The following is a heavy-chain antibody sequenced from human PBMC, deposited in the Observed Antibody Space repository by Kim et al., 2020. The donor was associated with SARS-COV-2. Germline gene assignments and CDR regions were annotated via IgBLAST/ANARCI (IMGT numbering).Heavy chain of an antibody. CDR3: ATPPESIAVAGTTPAEYFQH. D-gene: IGHD6-19*01. V-gene: IGHV3-43D*03. Sequence: GGSLRLSCAASGFTFDDYAMHWVRQAPGKGLEWVSLISWDGGSTYYADSVKGRFTISRDNSKNSLYLQMNSLRAEDTALYYCATPPESIAVAGTTPAEYFQHWGQGTLVTVSS. CDR1: GFTFDDYA. J-gene: IGHJ1*01. CDR2: ISWDGGST.